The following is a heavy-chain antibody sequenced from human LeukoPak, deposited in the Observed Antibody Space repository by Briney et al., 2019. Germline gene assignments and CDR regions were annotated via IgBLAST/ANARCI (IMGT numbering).Heavy chain of an antibody. V-gene: IGHV1-46*01. CDR2: INPSGGAT. J-gene: IGHJ4*02. D-gene: IGHD3-10*01. Sequence: ASVKVSCKASGYTFTSYYMHWVRQAPGQGLEWMGIINPSGGATTYAQKFQGRVTMTRDTSTSTVYMELGSLRSEDTAFYYCARNPLSLRGVDSWGQGTLVTVSS. CDR3: ARNPLSLRGVDS. CDR1: GYTFTSYY.